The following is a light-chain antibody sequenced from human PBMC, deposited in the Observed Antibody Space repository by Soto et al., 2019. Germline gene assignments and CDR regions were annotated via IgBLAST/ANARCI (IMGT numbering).Light chain of an antibody. V-gene: IGLV1-51*01. J-gene: IGLJ3*02. Sequence: QSVLTQPPSVSAAPGQKVTISCSGSSSNIGNNYVSWYQQLPGTAPKLLIYENNKRPSGIPDRFSGSKSGTSATLGITGLQTGDEADYYCGTWDKNLSAGVFGGGTKVTVL. CDR3: GTWDKNLSAGV. CDR1: SSNIGNNY. CDR2: ENN.